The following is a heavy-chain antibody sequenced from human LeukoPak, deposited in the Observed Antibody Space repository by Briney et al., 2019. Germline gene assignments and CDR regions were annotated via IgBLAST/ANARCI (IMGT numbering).Heavy chain of an antibody. Sequence: GGSLRLSCAASGFTFSSYAMNWVRQAPGKGLEWVSGITGSGGSTYYADSVKGRFTISRDNAKNSLYLQMNSLRAEDTAMYYCARGGYILTTNWFDPWGQGTLVTVSS. CDR2: ITGSGGST. CDR1: GFTFSSYA. J-gene: IGHJ5*02. CDR3: ARGGYILTTNWFDP. D-gene: IGHD3-9*01. V-gene: IGHV3-23*01.